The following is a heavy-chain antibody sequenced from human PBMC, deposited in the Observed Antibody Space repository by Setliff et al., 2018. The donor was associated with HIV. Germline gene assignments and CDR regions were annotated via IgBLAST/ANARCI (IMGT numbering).Heavy chain of an antibody. V-gene: IGHV4-61*09. CDR1: GGSISSGSYY. J-gene: IGHJ4*02. CDR3: ARAAIAAAGPGDY. Sequence: SETLSLTCTVSGGSISSGSYYWSWIRQPAGKGLEWIGHIYTSGSTNYNPSLKSRVTISVGTSKNQFSLKLSSVTAADTAVYYCARAAIAAAGPGDYWGQGTLVTVSS. D-gene: IGHD6-13*01. CDR2: IYTSGST.